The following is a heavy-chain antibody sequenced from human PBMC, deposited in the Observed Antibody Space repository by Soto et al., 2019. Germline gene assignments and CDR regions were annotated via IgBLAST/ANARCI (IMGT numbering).Heavy chain of an antibody. CDR1: GFTFSIYA. CDR3: AKAGYGSGTH. J-gene: IGHJ4*02. CDR2: ISGSGGST. D-gene: IGHD3-10*01. V-gene: IGHV3-23*01. Sequence: XESMRLSCAASGFTFSIYAMSWVRQAPGKGLEWVSAISGSGGSTYYADSVKGRFTISRDNSKNTLYLQMNSLRAEDTAVYYCAKAGYGSGTHWGQGTLVTVSS.